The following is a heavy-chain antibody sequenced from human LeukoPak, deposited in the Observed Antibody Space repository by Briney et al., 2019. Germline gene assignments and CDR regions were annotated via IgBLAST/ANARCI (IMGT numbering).Heavy chain of an antibody. CDR3: ARSFWTSSGWPPFDY. CDR1: GFTVSSNY. V-gene: IGHV3-48*02. Sequence: GGSLRLSCAASGFTVSSNYMSWVRQAPGKGLEWVSYISSSSSTIYYADSVRGRFTISRDNAKNSLYLQMNSLRDEDTAVYYCARSFWTSSGWPPFDYWGQGTLVTVSS. J-gene: IGHJ4*02. D-gene: IGHD6-19*01. CDR2: ISSSSSTI.